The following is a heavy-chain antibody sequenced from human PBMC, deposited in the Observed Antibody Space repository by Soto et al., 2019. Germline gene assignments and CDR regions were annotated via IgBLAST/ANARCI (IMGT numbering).Heavy chain of an antibody. J-gene: IGHJ6*01. CDR2: IDWDDDK. CDR1: GFSLSTSGMC. Sequence: SGPTLVNPTQTLTLTCTFSGFSLSTSGMCVSWIRQPPGKALEWLALIDWDDDKYYSTSLKTRLTISKDTSKNQVVLTMTNMDPVDTATYYCARIREGGGDAAWLVGHYYDRDGWERGTRVAVAS. CDR3: ARIREGGGDAAWLVGHYYDRDG. V-gene: IGHV2-70*01. D-gene: IGHD6-19*01.